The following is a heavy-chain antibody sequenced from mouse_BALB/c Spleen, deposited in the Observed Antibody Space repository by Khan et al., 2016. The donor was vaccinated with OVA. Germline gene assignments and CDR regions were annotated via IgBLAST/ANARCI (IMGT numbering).Heavy chain of an antibody. Sequence: QVQLKESGPGLVAPSQSLSITRTVSGFSLTSYGVHWVRQPPGKGLEWLGLIWAGGSTNYNSALMSRLTINKDNSKSQVFLKMNSLQTDDTAMYYCARDYGSSFEYFDVWGAGTTVTVSS. D-gene: IGHD1-1*01. CDR3: ARDYGSSFEYFDV. V-gene: IGHV2-9*02. CDR2: IWAGGST. CDR1: GFSLTSYG. J-gene: IGHJ1*01.